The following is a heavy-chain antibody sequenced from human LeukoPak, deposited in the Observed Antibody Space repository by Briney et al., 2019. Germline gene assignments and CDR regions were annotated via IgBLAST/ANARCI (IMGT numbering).Heavy chain of an antibody. CDR3: ARYLGYCSSTSCYSFDY. V-gene: IGHV4-59*08. CDR1: GGSFSIYY. Sequence: SETLSLTCAVYGGSFSIYYWSWIRQPPGKGLESIGYIYHSGSTNYNPSLKSRVTISVDTSKSQFSLKLSSVTAADTAVYYCARYLGYCSSTSCYSFDYWGQGTLVTVSS. D-gene: IGHD2-2*01. J-gene: IGHJ4*02. CDR2: IYHSGST.